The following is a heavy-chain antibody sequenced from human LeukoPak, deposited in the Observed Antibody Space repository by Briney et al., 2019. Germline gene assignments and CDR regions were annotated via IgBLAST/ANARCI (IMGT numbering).Heavy chain of an antibody. Sequence: PGGSLRLSCAASGFTVSSNYLSWVRQAPGKGLEWVSVIYSGGSTYYADSVKGRFTISRDNSKNTLYLQVNSLRAEDTAVYYCARGGLLYYFDYWGQGTQVTVSS. CDR1: GFTVSSNY. V-gene: IGHV3-66*01. CDR3: ARGGLLYYFDY. CDR2: IYSGGST. J-gene: IGHJ4*02.